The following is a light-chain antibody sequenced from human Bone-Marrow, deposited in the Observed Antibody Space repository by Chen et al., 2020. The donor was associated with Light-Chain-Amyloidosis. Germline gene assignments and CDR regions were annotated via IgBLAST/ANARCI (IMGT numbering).Light chain of an antibody. Sequence: QSALTQPASVSGSPGQSITVHCAGTSSDVGVYNLVSWYQQHPGKAPKLMIYEVTKRPSGVSTRFSGSKSGNTASLRISGLQAEDEADYYCCSYQGCCNPYVFGTGTKVTVL. J-gene: IGLJ1*01. V-gene: IGLV2-23*02. CDR2: EVT. CDR1: SSDVGVYNL. CDR3: CSYQGCCNPYV.